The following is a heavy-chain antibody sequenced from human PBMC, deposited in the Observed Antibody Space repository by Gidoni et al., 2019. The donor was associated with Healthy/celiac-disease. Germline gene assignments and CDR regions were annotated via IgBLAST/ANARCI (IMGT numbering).Heavy chain of an antibody. V-gene: IGHV4-59*01. CDR2: IYYSGST. D-gene: IGHD3-22*01. Sequence: QVQLQESGPGLVKPSETLSLTCTVSGGSISSYYWSWIRQPPGKGLEWIGYIYYSGSTNYNPSLKSRVTISVDTSKNQFSLKLSSVTAADTAVYYCARDNRITHYYDSSGYYYTYYYGMDVWGQGTTVTVSS. CDR3: ARDNRITHYYDSSGYYYTYYYGMDV. J-gene: IGHJ6*02. CDR1: GGSISSYY.